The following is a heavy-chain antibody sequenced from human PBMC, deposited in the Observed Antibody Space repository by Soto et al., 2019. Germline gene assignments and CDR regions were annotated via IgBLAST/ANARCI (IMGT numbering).Heavy chain of an antibody. CDR1: GGTFSSYA. D-gene: IGHD6-19*01. CDR2: IIPIFGTA. V-gene: IGHV1-69*13. Sequence: SVKVSCKASGGTFSSYAISWVRQAPGQGLEWVGGIIPIFGTANYAQKFQGRVTITADESTSTAYMELSSLRSEDTAVYYCARPQAVAGKRNYFDYWGQGTLVTVSS. J-gene: IGHJ4*02. CDR3: ARPQAVAGKRNYFDY.